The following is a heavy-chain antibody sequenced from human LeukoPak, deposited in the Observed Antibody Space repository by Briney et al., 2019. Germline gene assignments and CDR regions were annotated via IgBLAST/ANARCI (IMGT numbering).Heavy chain of an antibody. CDR3: ARDRNIVVVPAAISYQIDY. CDR1: GSTFSSYG. Sequence: GRSLRLSCAASGSTFSSYGMHWVRQAPGKGLEWVAVIWYDGSNKYYADSVKGRFTISRDNSKNTLYLQMNSLRAEDTAVYYCARDRNIVVVPAAISYQIDYWGQGTLVTVSS. CDR2: IWYDGSNK. J-gene: IGHJ4*02. D-gene: IGHD2-2*02. V-gene: IGHV3-33*01.